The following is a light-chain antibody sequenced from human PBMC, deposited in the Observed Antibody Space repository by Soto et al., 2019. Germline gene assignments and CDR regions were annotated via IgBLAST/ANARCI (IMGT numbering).Light chain of an antibody. V-gene: IGKV3-15*01. CDR2: GAS. J-gene: IGKJ1*01. CDR3: QQYNNWGT. CDR1: QSVSSSY. Sequence: EIVLTQSPGTLSLSPGERATLSCRASQSVSSSYLAWYQQKPGQAPRLLIYGASNRATDVPARFRGSGSGTEFTLTISSLQSEDFAVYYCQQYNNWGTFGQGTKVDIK.